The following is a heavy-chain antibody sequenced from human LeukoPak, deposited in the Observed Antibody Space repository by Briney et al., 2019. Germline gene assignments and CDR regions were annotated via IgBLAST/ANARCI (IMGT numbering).Heavy chain of an antibody. V-gene: IGHV4-59*01. CDR3: ARALGPYYDILTGYYSPDWFDP. CDR1: GGSISSYY. J-gene: IGHJ5*02. CDR2: IYYSGST. Sequence: PSETLSLTCTVSGGSISSYYWSWIRQPPGKGLEWIGYIYYSGSTNYNPSLKSRVTISVDTSKNQFSLKLSSVTAADTAVYYCARALGPYYDILTGYYSPDWFDPWGQGTLVTVSS. D-gene: IGHD3-9*01.